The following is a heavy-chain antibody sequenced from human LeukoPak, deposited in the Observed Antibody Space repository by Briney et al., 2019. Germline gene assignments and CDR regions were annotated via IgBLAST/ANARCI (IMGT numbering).Heavy chain of an antibody. CDR2: IDHREST. CDR3: ASRMYYYYGMDV. Sequence: SGTLSLTCAVSGGSIINSNWWSWVRQPPGKGLEWIGEIDHRESTTYNPSLKSRVTISVDTSKNQFSLKLNSVTAADTAVYYCASRMYYYYGMDVWGQGTTVIVSS. CDR1: GGSIINSNW. J-gene: IGHJ6*02. V-gene: IGHV4-4*02.